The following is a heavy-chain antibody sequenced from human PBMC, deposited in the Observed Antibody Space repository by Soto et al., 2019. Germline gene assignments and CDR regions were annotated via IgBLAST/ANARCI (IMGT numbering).Heavy chain of an antibody. CDR2: IQSGGPT. V-gene: IGHV3-66*01. D-gene: IGHD2-15*01. CDR1: GFTVSSKY. Sequence: EVQLVESGGGLVQPGGSLRLSCAASGFTVSSKYMSWVRQAPGKGLEWVSLIQSGGPTYYEDSVKGRFTISRDTSENTVHIQMDSLRAEDTAVYYCARDDVLCDGGRCYGVPLDVWCKGTTVTVSS. J-gene: IGHJ6*04. CDR3: ARDDVLCDGGRCYGVPLDV.